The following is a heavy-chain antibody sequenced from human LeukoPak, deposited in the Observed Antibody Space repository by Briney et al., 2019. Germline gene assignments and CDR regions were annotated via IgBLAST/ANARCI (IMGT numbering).Heavy chain of an antibody. J-gene: IGHJ4*02. V-gene: IGHV1-2*02. Sequence: ASVTVSLKASGYTFTDYYMHWVRQAPGQGLEGMGWNNPNSGGTNYAQQLQGRVTITRDTSISTAYMELSRLRSNDTAVYYCARGPADLDCWGQGTLVTVSS. CDR1: GYTFTDYY. CDR3: ARGPADLDC. CDR2: NNPNSGGT.